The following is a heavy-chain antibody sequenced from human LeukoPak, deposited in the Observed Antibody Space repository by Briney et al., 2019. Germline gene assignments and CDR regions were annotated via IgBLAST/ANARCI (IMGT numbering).Heavy chain of an antibody. CDR3: ASITGLLCSGGSCYGRVFYFDS. J-gene: IGHJ4*02. CDR2: ISSTGSPI. D-gene: IGHD2-15*01. CDR1: GFTFSDYY. V-gene: IGHV3-11*01. Sequence: GGSLRLSCAASGFTFSDYYMSWIRQAPGKGLEWVSYISSTGSPIYYADSVKGRFTISRDNAKNSLYLQMNSLRAEDTAVYYCASITGLLCSGGSCYGRVFYFDSWGQGTLVTVSS.